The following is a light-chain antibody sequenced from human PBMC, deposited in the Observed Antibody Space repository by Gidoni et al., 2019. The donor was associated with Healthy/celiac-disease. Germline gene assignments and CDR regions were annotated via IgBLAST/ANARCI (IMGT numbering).Light chain of an antibody. V-gene: IGKV3-11*01. CDR2: DAS. J-gene: IGKJ1*01. Sequence: EIVLTQSPATLSLSPGDRATLSCRASQSVSSYLAWYQQKPGQAPRLLIYDASNMATGIPARFSGSGSGTDFTLTISSLEPEDFAVYYCQQRSSWPWTFGQGTQLEIK. CDR3: QQRSSWPWT. CDR1: QSVSSY.